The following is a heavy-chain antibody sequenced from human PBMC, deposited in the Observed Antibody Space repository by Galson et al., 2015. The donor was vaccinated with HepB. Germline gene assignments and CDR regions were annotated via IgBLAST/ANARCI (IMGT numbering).Heavy chain of an antibody. D-gene: IGHD4-17*01. V-gene: IGHV1-69*13. J-gene: IGHJ4*01. CDR1: GGTFSSYA. Sequence: SVKVSCKASGGTFSSYAISWVRQAPGQGLEWMGGILPIFGTANYAQKFQGRVTITADESTSTAYMELSSLRSEDTAVYYCARYGGYRYSFDYCRQGALVTVSS. CDR3: ARYGGYRYSFDY. CDR2: ILPIFGTA.